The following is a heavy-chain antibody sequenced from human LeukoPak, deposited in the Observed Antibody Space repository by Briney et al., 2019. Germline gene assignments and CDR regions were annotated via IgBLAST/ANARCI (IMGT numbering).Heavy chain of an antibody. V-gene: IGHV3-23*01. J-gene: IGHJ4*02. CDR1: GFTFSSYA. CDR3: AKSPGIAVAGTPFDY. D-gene: IGHD6-19*01. Sequence: GGSLILSCAASGFTFSSYAMSWVRQAPGKGLEWVSGISGSGGSTYYADSVKGRFTISRDNSKNTLYLQMNSPRAEDTAVYYCAKSPGIAVAGTPFDYWGQGTLVTVSS. CDR2: ISGSGGST.